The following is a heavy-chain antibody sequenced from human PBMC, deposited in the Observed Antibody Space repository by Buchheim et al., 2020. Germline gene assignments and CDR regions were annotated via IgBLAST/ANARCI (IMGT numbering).Heavy chain of an antibody. CDR3: TRSANFFRGMDV. CDR1: GFTFSSDW. D-gene: IGHD2-15*01. Sequence: EERLVESGGGLGQPGGSLRLSCAASGFTFSSDWMHWVRQAPGKGLVWVSRINPDGSDTTYADSVQGRFTISSDNCRHTLYLQMNSLRGEDTAIYYCTRSANFFRGMDVWGQGTT. V-gene: IGHV3-74*01. J-gene: IGHJ6*02. CDR2: INPDGSDT.